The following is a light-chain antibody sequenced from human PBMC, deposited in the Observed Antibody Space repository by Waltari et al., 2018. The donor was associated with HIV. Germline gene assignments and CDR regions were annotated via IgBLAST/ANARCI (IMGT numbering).Light chain of an antibody. V-gene: IGKV1-39*01. CDR1: QSISSY. J-gene: IGKJ1*01. CDR2: AAS. CDR3: QQSYRTPWT. Sequence: DIQMTQSPSSLSASVGDRVTITCRASQSISSYLNWYQQKPGKAPKLLIYAASSLQSGVPSRFSGSGSGTDFTLTISSLQPEDFASYYGQQSYRTPWTFGQGTKVDIK.